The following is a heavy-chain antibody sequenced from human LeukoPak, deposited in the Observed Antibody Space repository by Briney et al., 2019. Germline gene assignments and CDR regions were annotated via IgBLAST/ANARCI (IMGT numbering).Heavy chain of an antibody. Sequence: WESLSLTCTVSGGSISSSSYYWGWIRQPPGKGLEWIGSIYYSGSTYYNPSLKSRVTISVDTSKNQFSLKLSSVTAADTAVYYCAEWSGGYWGQGTLVTVSS. J-gene: IGHJ4*02. CDR3: AEWSGGY. CDR2: IYYSGST. CDR1: GGSISSSSYY. D-gene: IGHD3-3*01. V-gene: IGHV4-39*01.